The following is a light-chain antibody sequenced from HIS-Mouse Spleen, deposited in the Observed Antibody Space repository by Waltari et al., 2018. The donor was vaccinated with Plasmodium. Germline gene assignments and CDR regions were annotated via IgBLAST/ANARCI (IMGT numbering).Light chain of an antibody. CDR3: QQCYSSPWT. Sequence: IQVTPSPSSLPSSVGRQIHITCPADQSICSYLTWYQQKPGKAPKLLIYAASSLQSGVPSRFSGSGSGTDFTLTISSLQSEDFATYYCQQCYSSPWTFGQGTKVEIK. CDR1: QSICSY. V-gene: IGKV1-39*01. CDR2: AAS. J-gene: IGKJ1*01.